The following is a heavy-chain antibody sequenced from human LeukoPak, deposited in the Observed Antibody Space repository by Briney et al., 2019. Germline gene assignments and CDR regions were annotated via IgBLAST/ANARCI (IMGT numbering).Heavy chain of an antibody. Sequence: GGSLRLSCAASGFTFDDYAMGWVRQAPEKGLEWVSVISGSGDNTYHADSVKGRFIISRDDSNNTLSVQMNSLRAEDTAVYYCVKGAKYSGSSVDYFYMDVWAKGTTVTVSS. V-gene: IGHV3-23*01. CDR2: ISGSGDNT. CDR3: VKGAKYSGSSVDYFYMDV. D-gene: IGHD1-26*01. J-gene: IGHJ6*03. CDR1: GFTFDDYA.